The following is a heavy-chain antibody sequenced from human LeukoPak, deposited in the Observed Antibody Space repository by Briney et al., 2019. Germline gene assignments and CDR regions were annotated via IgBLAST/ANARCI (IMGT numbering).Heavy chain of an antibody. CDR1: GGSFSGYY. CDR3: AQGGRINYDILTGYPVGAFDI. V-gene: IGHV4-34*01. J-gene: IGHJ3*02. Sequence: SETLSLTCAVYGGSFSGYYWSWIREPPGKGLEWIGEINHSGSTNYNPSLKSRVTISVDTSKNQCSLKLSSVTAADTAVYYCAQGGRINYDILTGYPVGAFDIWGQGTMVTVSS. D-gene: IGHD3-9*01. CDR2: INHSGST.